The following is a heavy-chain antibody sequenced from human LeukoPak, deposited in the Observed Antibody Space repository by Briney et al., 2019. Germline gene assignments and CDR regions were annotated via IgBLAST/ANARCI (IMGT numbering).Heavy chain of an antibody. J-gene: IGHJ5*02. CDR1: GYTFTGYY. CDR3: AREGGSSSWFDP. Sequence: ASVKVSCKASGYTFTGYYMHWVRQAPGQGLEWMGWINPNSGGTNYAQKFQGRVTMTRDMSTSTVYTELSSLRSEDTAVYYCAREGGSSSWFDPWGQGTLVTVSS. D-gene: IGHD6-6*01. V-gene: IGHV1-2*02. CDR2: INPNSGGT.